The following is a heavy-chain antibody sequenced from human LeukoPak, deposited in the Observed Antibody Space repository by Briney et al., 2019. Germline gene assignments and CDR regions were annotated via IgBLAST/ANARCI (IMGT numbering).Heavy chain of an antibody. CDR2: ISGSGGST. CDR1: GFTFSSYA. CDR3: AKDRGRSITGTTADY. J-gene: IGHJ4*02. Sequence: GGSLRLSCAASGFTFSSYAMSWVRQAPGKGLEWVSAISGSGGSTYYADSVKGRFTISRDNSKNTLYLQMNSLRAEDTAVYYCAKDRGRSITGTTADYWGQGTLVTVSS. D-gene: IGHD1-7*01. V-gene: IGHV3-23*01.